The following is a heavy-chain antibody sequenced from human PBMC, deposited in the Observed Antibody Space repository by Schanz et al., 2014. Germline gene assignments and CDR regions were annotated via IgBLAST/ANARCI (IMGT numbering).Heavy chain of an antibody. CDR2: IWNNGVTK. CDR1: GFAFSVYG. Sequence: QVQMVESGGGVVQPGRSLRLSCAASGFAFSVYGMHWVRQAPGKGPEWVAVIWNNGVTKYYADSVRGRFTISRDNSKNTLYLQMNSLRAEDTAVYYCAKDLLYGAPMPLNHLDYWGQGTLVTVSS. D-gene: IGHD2-2*01. CDR3: AKDLLYGAPMPLNHLDY. V-gene: IGHV3-33*06. J-gene: IGHJ4*02.